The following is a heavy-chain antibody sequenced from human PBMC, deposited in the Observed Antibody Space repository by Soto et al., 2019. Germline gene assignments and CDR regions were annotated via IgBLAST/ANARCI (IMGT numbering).Heavy chain of an antibody. J-gene: IGHJ5*02. CDR3: ARILELGYNWFDP. V-gene: IGHV1-3*01. CDR2: INAGNGNT. Sequence: ASVKVSCKASGYPFTSYAMHWVLQAPGQRLEWMGWINAGNGNTKYSQKFQGRVTITRDTSASTAYMELSSLRSEDTAVYYCARILELGYNWFDPWGQGTLVTVSS. D-gene: IGHD1-7*01. CDR1: GYPFTSYA.